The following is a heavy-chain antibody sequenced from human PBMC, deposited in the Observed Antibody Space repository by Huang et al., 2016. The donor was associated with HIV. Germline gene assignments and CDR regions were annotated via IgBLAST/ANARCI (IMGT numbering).Heavy chain of an antibody. CDR1: GYTFSNYD. V-gene: IGHV1-8*01. CDR2: MNPNSGNK. CDR3: ATLPPVNYGRSGGRVRDY. D-gene: IGHD2-15*01. J-gene: IGHJ4*02. Sequence: QVQLVQSGAEVKKPGASVKVSCKASGYTFSNYDINWVRKAPGQGLELMGWMNPNSGNKGYERKFQGRVTMTRSTSISTAYMELSRLRFEDTAVYYCATLPPVNYGRSGGRVRDYWGQGSLVTVSS.